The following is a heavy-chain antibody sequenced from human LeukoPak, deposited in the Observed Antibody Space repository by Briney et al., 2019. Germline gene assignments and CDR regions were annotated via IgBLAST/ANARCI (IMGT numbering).Heavy chain of an antibody. CDR2: IYTSGST. J-gene: IGHJ6*03. CDR3: ATNGGYSSSYYYYYMDV. V-gene: IGHV4-4*07. CDR1: GGSISSYY. D-gene: IGHD6-13*01. Sequence: SETLSLTCTVSGGSISSYYWSWIRQPAGKGLEWIGRIYTSGSTNYNPSLKSRVTMSVDTSKNQFSLKLSSVTAADTAVYYCATNGGYSSSYYYYYMDVWGKGTTVTVSS.